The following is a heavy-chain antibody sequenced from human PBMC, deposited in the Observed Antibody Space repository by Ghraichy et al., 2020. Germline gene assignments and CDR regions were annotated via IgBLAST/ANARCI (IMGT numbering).Heavy chain of an antibody. CDR1: GFTFSSYE. J-gene: IGHJ4*02. Sequence: GGSLRLSCAASGFTFSSYEMNWVRQAPGKGLEWVSYISSSGSTIYYADSVKGRFTISRDNAKNSLYLQMNSLRAEDTAVYYCARDWDDYGDYEGDYWGQGTLVTVSS. CDR3: ARDWDDYGDYEGDY. CDR2: ISSSGSTI. V-gene: IGHV3-48*03. D-gene: IGHD4-17*01.